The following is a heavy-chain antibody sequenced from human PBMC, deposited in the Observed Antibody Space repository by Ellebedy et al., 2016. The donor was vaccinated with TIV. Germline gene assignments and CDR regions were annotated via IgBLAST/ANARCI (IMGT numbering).Heavy chain of an antibody. CDR1: GFTFSIYW. V-gene: IGHV3-7*01. CDR2: INEVGSGT. CDR3: AKAGGKGSVDV. J-gene: IGHJ6*04. Sequence: PGGSLRLSCAASGFTFSIYWMSWVRQAPGKGLEWVANINEVGSGTYYVDSVEGRFTVSRDNAKNSLYLQMNSLRVDDTATYYCAKAGGKGSVDVWGKGTTVTVSS.